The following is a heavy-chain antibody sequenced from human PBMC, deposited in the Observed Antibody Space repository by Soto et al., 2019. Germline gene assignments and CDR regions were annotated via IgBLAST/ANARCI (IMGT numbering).Heavy chain of an antibody. CDR1: GFKFSDYW. J-gene: IGHJ4*02. D-gene: IGHD3-16*02. V-gene: IGHV3-7*03. Sequence: GGSLRLSCAASGFKFSDYWMSWVRQAPGKGLEWVGNIKHDTSEAHYADSVKGRFTITRDNIKNFLFLQMNGLRSDDTASYYCARDGLLFSGPYRPSRFDHWGLGTLVTVSS. CDR2: IKHDTSEA. CDR3: ARDGLLFSGPYRPSRFDH.